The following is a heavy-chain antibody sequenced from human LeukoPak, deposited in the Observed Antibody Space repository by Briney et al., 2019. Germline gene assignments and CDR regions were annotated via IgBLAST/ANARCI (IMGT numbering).Heavy chain of an antibody. V-gene: IGHV3-33*08. J-gene: IGHJ4*02. CDR3: ARASGSYDY. CDR1: GFTFSNSA. Sequence: GGSLRLSCAASGFTFSNSAMSWVRQAPGKGLEWVAVIWSDGSYRYYADSVKGRFTISRDNSKNTLYLQMNSLRVEDTAVYYCARASGSYDYWGQGTLVTVSS. CDR2: IWSDGSYR. D-gene: IGHD1-26*01.